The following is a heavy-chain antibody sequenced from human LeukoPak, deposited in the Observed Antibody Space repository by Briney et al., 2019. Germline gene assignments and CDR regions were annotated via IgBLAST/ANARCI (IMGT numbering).Heavy chain of an antibody. V-gene: IGHV4-4*07. CDR2: IYTSGST. J-gene: IGHJ4*02. CDR1: GGSISSYY. Sequence: SETLSLTCTVSGGSISSYYWSWIRQPAGKGLEWIGRIYTSGSTNYNPSLKSRVTMSVDTSKNQFSLKLSSVTAAYTVVYYCARDQGHYGDYEGYFDYWGQGTLVTVSS. D-gene: IGHD4-17*01. CDR3: ARDQGHYGDYEGYFDY.